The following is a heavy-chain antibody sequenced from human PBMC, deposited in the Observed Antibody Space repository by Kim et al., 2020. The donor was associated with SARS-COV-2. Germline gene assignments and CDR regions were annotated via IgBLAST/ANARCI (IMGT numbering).Heavy chain of an antibody. V-gene: IGHV3-48*02. CDR2: ITASSKTI. D-gene: IGHD2-21*01. J-gene: IGHJ4*02. CDR3: VRAYCATCYGFAY. CDR1: GFTFSSYN. Sequence: GGSLRLSCAASGFTFSSYNMNWVRQAPGKGPEWVPHITASSKTIYYTDSVKGRFTISRDNAKNSVYLQINSLRDEDTALYYCVRAYCATCYGFAYWGQGT.